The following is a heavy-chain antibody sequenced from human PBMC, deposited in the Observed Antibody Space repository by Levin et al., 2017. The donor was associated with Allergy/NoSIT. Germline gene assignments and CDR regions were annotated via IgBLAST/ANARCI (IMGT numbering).Heavy chain of an antibody. CDR3: AKSPQGSGYYFDY. Sequence: GGSLRLSCAASGFTFSGYAMSWVRQAPGKGLEWVSSISANGGSPYYADSVKGRFTISRDTSQNTLYLQMNSLRAEDTAVYYCAKSPQGSGYYFDYRGQGTLLTVSS. V-gene: IGHV3-23*01. CDR2: ISANGGSP. D-gene: IGHD3-10*01. J-gene: IGHJ4*02. CDR1: GFTFSGYA.